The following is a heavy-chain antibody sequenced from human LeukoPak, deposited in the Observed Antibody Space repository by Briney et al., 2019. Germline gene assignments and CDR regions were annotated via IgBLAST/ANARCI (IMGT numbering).Heavy chain of an antibody. V-gene: IGHV3-30*02. J-gene: IGHJ4*02. CDR2: IRYDGSNK. CDR1: GFTFSSYG. CDR3: AKGQGVRGVNTFDY. D-gene: IGHD3-10*01. Sequence: PGGSLRLSCAASGFTFSSYGMHWVRQAPGKGLEWVAFIRYDGSNKYYADSVKGRFTISRDNSKNTLYLQMNSLRAEDTAVYYCAKGQGVRGVNTFDYWGQGTLVTVSS.